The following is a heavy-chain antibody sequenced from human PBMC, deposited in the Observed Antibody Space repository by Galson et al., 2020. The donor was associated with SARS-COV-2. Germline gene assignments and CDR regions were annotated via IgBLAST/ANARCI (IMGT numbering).Heavy chain of an antibody. D-gene: IGHD1-26*01. CDR2: ISFDGSNK. CDR1: GFTFSTYA. V-gene: IGHV3-30-3*01. CDR3: ATSGGGTYVGQFDY. Sequence: GGSLRLPCAASGFTFSTYAMHWARQAPGKGLEWVAVISFDGSNKFYADSVKGRFTISRDNSNYTLYLQMNSLRVEDTAVYYCATSGGGTYVGQFDYWGQGTLVTVSS. J-gene: IGHJ4*02.